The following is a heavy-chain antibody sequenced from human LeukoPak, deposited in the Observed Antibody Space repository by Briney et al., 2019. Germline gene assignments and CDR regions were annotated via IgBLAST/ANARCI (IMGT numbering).Heavy chain of an antibody. Sequence: PSETLSLTCTVSGGSISSYYWSWIRQPPGKGLEWIGYIYYSGSTNYNPSLKSRVTMSVDTSKNQFSLKLSSVTAADTAVYYCARVQDGYNPYLGYWGQGTLVTVSS. CDR3: ARVQDGYNPYLGY. CDR1: GGSISSYY. D-gene: IGHD5-24*01. CDR2: IYYSGST. J-gene: IGHJ4*02. V-gene: IGHV4-59*01.